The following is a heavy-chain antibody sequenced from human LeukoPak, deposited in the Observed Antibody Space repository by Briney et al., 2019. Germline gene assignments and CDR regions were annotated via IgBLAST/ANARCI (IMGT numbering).Heavy chain of an antibody. J-gene: IGHJ4*02. CDR3: ARVRAFGVVILGY. CDR2: MNTNSGNT. CDR1: GYTFTSYD. V-gene: IGHV1-8*03. D-gene: IGHD3-3*01. Sequence: ASVKVSCKASGYTFTSYDINWVRQATGQGLEWMGWMNTNSGNTGYAQKFQGRVTITRNTSISTAYMELSSLRSEDTAVYYCARVRAFGVVILGYWGQGTLVTVSS.